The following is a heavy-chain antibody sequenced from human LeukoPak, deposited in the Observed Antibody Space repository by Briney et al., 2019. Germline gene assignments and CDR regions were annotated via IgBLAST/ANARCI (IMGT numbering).Heavy chain of an antibody. CDR3: ARVTQTDYDFDY. V-gene: IGHV1-18*01. CDR2: ISAYNGDT. CDR1: GYTFTSYG. J-gene: IGHJ4*02. Sequence: ASVKVSCRASGYTFTSYGISWVRQAPGQGLEWMGWISAYNGDTNYAQKLQGRVTMTTDTSTSTAYMELRSLRSDDTAVYYCARVTQTDYDFDYWGQGTLVTVSS. D-gene: IGHD4-17*01.